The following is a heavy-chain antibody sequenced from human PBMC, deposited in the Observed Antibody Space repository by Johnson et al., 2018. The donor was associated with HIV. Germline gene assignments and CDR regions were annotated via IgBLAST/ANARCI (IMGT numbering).Heavy chain of an antibody. CDR2: IYSGGYT. CDR1: GFTVSINY. Sequence: VQLVESGGGLVQPGRSLRLSCAASGFTVSINYMSWVRQAPGEGLAWVSVIYSGGYTYYADSVTGRFTISRANSKNTLYLQMGSLRAEDMAVYYCARGWELLTPAFDIWGQGTMVTVSS. CDR3: ARGWELLTPAFDI. V-gene: IGHV3-66*02. J-gene: IGHJ3*02. D-gene: IGHD1-26*01.